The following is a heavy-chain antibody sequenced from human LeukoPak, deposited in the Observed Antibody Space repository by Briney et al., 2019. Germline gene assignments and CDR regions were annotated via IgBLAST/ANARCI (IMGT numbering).Heavy chain of an antibody. D-gene: IGHD4-23*01. CDR2: ISTYNGHT. Sequence: ASVKVSCKASRGTFSSYAISWVRQAPGQGLEWMGWISTYNGHTNYAQKLQGRVTMTTDTSTSTAYMELRSLRSDDTAVYYCARDHAAGWELPLNWFDPWGQGTLVTVSS. J-gene: IGHJ5*02. CDR1: RGTFSSYA. CDR3: ARDHAAGWELPLNWFDP. V-gene: IGHV1-18*01.